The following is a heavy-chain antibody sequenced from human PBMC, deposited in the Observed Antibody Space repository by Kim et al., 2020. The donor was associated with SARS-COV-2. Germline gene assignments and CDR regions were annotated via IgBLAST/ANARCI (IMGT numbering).Heavy chain of an antibody. CDR1: GYTFTSYY. V-gene: IGHV1-46*01. Sequence: ASVKVSCKASGYTFTSYYMHWVRQAPGQGLEWMGIINPSGGSTSYAQKFQGRVTMTRDTSTSTVYMELSSLRSEDTAVYYCARDRIRVDYGDYGGYAFDNWGQGTMVTVSS. D-gene: IGHD4-17*01. CDR2: INPSGGST. J-gene: IGHJ3*02. CDR3: ARDRIRVDYGDYGGYAFDN.